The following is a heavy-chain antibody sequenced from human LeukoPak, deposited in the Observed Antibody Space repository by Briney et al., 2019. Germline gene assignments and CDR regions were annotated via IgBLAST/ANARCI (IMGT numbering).Heavy chain of an antibody. CDR3: ARDELAVAKKGFLDS. J-gene: IGHJ4*02. Sequence: GGSLRLSCATSGFTFRTSGVHWVRQAPGKGLEWVALMSSDGINTYYADSVKGRFTISRDNSKNTLYLQVNSLRAEDTAVYYCARDELAVAKKGFLDSWGQGTLVTVSS. CDR1: GFTFRTSG. CDR2: MSSDGINT. D-gene: IGHD6-19*01. V-gene: IGHV3-30*04.